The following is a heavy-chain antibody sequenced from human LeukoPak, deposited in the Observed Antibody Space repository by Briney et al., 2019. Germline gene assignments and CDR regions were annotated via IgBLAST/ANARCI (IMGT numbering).Heavy chain of an antibody. CDR3: ARGPGPIAGAKNPFDI. CDR1: GFTFSAYA. Sequence: PGRSLRLSCAASGFTFSAYAVHWVRQAPGKGLEWVAVISYDGSNKYYADSVKGRFTISGDKSKDTLYLQMNSLRPEDTAVYYCARGPGPIAGAKNPFDIWGHGTMVTVSS. J-gene: IGHJ3*02. D-gene: IGHD1-26*01. CDR2: ISYDGSNK. V-gene: IGHV3-30*01.